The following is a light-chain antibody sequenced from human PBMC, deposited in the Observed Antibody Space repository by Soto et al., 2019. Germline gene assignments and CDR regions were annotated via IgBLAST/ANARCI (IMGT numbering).Light chain of an antibody. CDR3: QQYGTSPPYT. Sequence: EIVLTQSPVTLSLSPGERATLSCRASQSVSSSNLAWYQQKPGQAPRLLIYAASSRATGIPDRFSGSGSGADFTLTISRLEPEDFAVYYCQQYGTSPPYTFGQGTKMEIK. J-gene: IGKJ2*01. V-gene: IGKV3-20*01. CDR1: QSVSSSN. CDR2: AAS.